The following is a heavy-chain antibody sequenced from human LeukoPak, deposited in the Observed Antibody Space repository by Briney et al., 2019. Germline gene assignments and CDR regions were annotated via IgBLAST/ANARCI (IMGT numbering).Heavy chain of an antibody. J-gene: IGHJ4*02. CDR2: ISSSSSYI. CDR1: GFTFSSYS. V-gene: IGHV3-21*01. Sequence: GGSLRLSCAASGFTFSSYSMNWVRQAPGKGLEWVSSISSSSSYIYYADSVKGRFTISRDNAKNSLYLQMNSLRAEDTAVYYCTKGRHDSSGYSDYWGQGTLVTVSS. CDR3: TKGRHDSSGYSDY. D-gene: IGHD3-22*01.